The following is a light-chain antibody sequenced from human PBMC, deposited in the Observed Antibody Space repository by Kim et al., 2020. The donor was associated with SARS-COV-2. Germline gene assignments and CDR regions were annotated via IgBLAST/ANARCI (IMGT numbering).Light chain of an antibody. CDR2: GAS. CDR3: QQYSNWPPLT. J-gene: IGKJ4*01. CDR1: RNIYSS. Sequence: SPGESATLSCRASRNIYSSLAWYQQKPGQAPRLLIYGASIGATGIPARFSGSGSGTEFTLIISSLQSEDSALYYCQQYSNWPPLTFGGGTKVDIK. V-gene: IGKV3-15*01.